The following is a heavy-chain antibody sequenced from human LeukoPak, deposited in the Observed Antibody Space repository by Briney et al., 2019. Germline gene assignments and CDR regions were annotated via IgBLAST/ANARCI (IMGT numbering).Heavy chain of an antibody. D-gene: IGHD2-2*01. CDR2: INTNTGSP. V-gene: IGHV7-4-1*02. Sequence: ASVKVSCKASGYTFTTYALNWVRQAPGQGLEWMGRINTNTGSPTYAQGFTGRFVFSLDTSVSTAYLQISSLKAEDTAVYYCARGIVIIPTAISAGDYWGQGTLVTVSS. CDR3: ARGIVIIPTAISAGDY. J-gene: IGHJ4*02. CDR1: GYTFTTYA.